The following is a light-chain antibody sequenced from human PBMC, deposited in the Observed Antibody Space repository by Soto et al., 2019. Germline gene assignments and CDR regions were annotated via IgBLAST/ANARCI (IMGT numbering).Light chain of an antibody. Sequence: EIVMTQSPATLSVSPGERATLSCRASQSVSSNLAWYQQKPGQAPRLLIYGASTRATGIPARFSGSGSGTDVTITISSLQSEDFAVYDCQQYNNWPPFTFGPGTKVYIK. CDR1: QSVSSN. J-gene: IGKJ3*01. CDR3: QQYNNWPPFT. CDR2: GAS. V-gene: IGKV3-15*01.